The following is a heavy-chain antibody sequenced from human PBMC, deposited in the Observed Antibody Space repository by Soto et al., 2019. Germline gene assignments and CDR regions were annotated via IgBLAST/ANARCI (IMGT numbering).Heavy chain of an antibody. CDR1: GGSISSYY. CDR3: ARHRPGSSSVSVDY. D-gene: IGHD1-26*01. V-gene: IGHV4-59*08. Sequence: SETLSLTCTVSGGSISSYYWSWIRQPPGKGLEWIGYIYYSGSTNYNPSLKSRVTISVDTSKNQFSLKLSSVTAADTAVYYCARHRPGSSSVSVDYWGQGTLVTVSS. CDR2: IYYSGST. J-gene: IGHJ4*02.